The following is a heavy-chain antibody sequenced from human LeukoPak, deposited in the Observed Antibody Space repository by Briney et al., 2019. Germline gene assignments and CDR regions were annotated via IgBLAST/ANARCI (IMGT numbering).Heavy chain of an antibody. Sequence: GGSLRLSCAASGFTFHDYGMSWVRQAPGQGPERVSPISGSGGSTYYADSVQGRFTISRGNSKNTLYLQMNSLRAEDTAVYYCAKEILDSSRDLYYYGMDVWGQGTTVTVSS. D-gene: IGHD6-13*01. V-gene: IGHV3-23*01. CDR2: ISGSGGST. CDR3: AKEILDSSRDLYYYGMDV. CDR1: GFTFHDYG. J-gene: IGHJ6*02.